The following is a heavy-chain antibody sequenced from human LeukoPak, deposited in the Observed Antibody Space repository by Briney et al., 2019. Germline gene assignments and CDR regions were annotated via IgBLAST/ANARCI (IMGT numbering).Heavy chain of an antibody. V-gene: IGHV4-34*01. D-gene: IGHD6-6*01. CDR1: GGPFSGYY. CDR3: ARGLGAEYSSSSKNPSFDY. J-gene: IGHJ4*02. CDR2: INHSGST. Sequence: PSETLSLTCAVYGGPFSGYYWSWIRQPPGKGLEWIGEINHSGSTNYNPSLKSRVTISVDTSKNQFSLKLSSVTAADTAVYYCARGLGAEYSSSSKNPSFDYWGQGTLVTVSS.